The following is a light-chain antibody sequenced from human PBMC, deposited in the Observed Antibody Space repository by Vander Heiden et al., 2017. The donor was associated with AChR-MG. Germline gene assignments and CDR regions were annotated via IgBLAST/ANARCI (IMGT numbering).Light chain of an antibody. CDR1: KLGDKY. CDR2: QDS. V-gene: IGLV3-1*01. Sequence: SYELTQPPSVSVSPGQTASITCSGDKLGDKYACWYQQKPGQSPGLVSDQDSKRPSGIPECCSGSNSANTENLPISGTQAVDEADYYCQAWDSSPWVFGGGTNLTVL. J-gene: IGLJ2*01. CDR3: QAWDSSPWV.